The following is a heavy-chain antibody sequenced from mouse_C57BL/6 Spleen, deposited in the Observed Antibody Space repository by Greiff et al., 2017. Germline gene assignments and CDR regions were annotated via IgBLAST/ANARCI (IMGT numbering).Heavy chain of an antibody. CDR3: TTAPSSSPFAY. V-gene: IGHV14-1*01. CDR2: IDPEDGDT. Sequence: EVQLQQSGSELVRPGASVKLSCTASGFNINDYYMHWVKQRPEQRLEWIGRIDPEDGDTEYAPKFQGKATMTADTSSNTDYLQLSSLTSEDTAVYYCTTAPSSSPFAYWGQGTLVTVSA. J-gene: IGHJ3*01. D-gene: IGHD1-1*01. CDR1: GFNINDYY.